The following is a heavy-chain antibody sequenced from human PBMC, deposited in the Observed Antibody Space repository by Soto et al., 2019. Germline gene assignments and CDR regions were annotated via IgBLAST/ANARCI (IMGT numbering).Heavy chain of an antibody. CDR1: GFSLSTSGVG. V-gene: IGHV2-5*02. CDR2: IYWDDDK. J-gene: IGHJ5*02. Sequence: QITLKESGPTLVKPTQTLTLTCTFSGFSLSTSGVGVGWIRQPPGKALEWLALIYWDDDKRYSPSLKSRLPITTDTSKNQVVRTKTNMDPVHTASYYCAHRRGVAWFDPWGQGTLVTVSS. D-gene: IGHD2-8*02. CDR3: AHRRGVAWFDP.